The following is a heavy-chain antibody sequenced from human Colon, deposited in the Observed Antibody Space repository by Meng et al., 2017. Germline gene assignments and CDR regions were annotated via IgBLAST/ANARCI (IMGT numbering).Heavy chain of an antibody. Sequence: QGKRRGSGPGPGGRSETLSLTCTVSGGSLSSGHDYWSWIRQAPGKGLEWIGYISYSGNSLYNPSLKSRVDISTDTSRRQCSLKFNSVTAADTAIYYCATGPGYSSGLDSWGRGALVTVSS. CDR2: ISYSGNS. D-gene: IGHD6-19*01. J-gene: IGHJ4*02. CDR1: GGSLSSGHDY. V-gene: IGHV4-61*01. CDR3: ATGPGYSSGLDS.